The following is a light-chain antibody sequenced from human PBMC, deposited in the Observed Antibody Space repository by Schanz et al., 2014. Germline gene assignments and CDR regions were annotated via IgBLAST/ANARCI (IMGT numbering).Light chain of an antibody. CDR1: SSDVGNYNY. Sequence: QSALTQPPSASGSPGQSVTISCTGTSSDVGNYNYVSWYQHHPGKAPKLMIYDVSKRPSGVPDRFSGSKSGNTASLTISGLQAEDEADYYCSSYTSSSTLGVFGGGTKLTVL. CDR2: DVS. J-gene: IGLJ2*01. V-gene: IGLV2-8*01. CDR3: SSYTSSSTLGV.